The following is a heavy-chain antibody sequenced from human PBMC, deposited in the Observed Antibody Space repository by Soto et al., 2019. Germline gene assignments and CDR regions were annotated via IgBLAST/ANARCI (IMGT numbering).Heavy chain of an antibody. CDR3: ASVLAARASRDFDY. CDR2: INPSGGT. D-gene: IGHD6-6*01. Sequence: QVQLQQWGAGLLKPSETLSLTCAVYGGSFSTDYWSWIRQPPGKGLEWIGEINPSGGTNYNPSLKSRVTTSVAASKNQFALMFSSVTAADPAVYYCASVLAARASRDFDYWGQGTRVSVSS. J-gene: IGHJ4*02. CDR1: GGSFSTDY. V-gene: IGHV4-34*01.